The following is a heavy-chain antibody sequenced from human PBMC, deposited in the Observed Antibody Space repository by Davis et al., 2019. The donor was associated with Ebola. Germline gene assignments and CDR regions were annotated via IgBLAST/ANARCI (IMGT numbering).Heavy chain of an antibody. D-gene: IGHD5-18*01. CDR2: INHSGST. Sequence: MPSETLSLTCAVYGGSSSGYYWSWIRQPPGKGLEWIGEINHSGSTNYNPSLKSRVTISVDTSKNQFSLKLSSVTAADTAVYYCARDRVYSYGQGYYYYYGMDVWGQGTTVTVSS. J-gene: IGHJ6*02. V-gene: IGHV4-34*01. CDR3: ARDRVYSYGQGYYYYYGMDV. CDR1: GGSSSGYY.